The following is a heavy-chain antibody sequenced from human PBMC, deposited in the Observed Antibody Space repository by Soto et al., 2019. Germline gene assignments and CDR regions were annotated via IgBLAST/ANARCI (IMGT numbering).Heavy chain of an antibody. CDR2: IYYSGST. V-gene: IGHV4-59*08. D-gene: IGHD3-22*01. Sequence: SETLSLTCTVSGGSISGYYWSWVRQPPGKGLEWIGHIYYSGSTYYNPSLKSRVTISVDTSKNQFSLKLSSVTAADTAVYYCARGSYYYDSSGYHHYWGQGTLVTVSS. CDR1: GGSISGYY. CDR3: ARGSYYYDSSGYHHY. J-gene: IGHJ4*02.